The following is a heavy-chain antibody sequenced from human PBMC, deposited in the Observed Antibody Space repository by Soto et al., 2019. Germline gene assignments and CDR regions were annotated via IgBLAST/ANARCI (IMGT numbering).Heavy chain of an antibody. CDR2: ISETGGHT. Sequence: GGSLSLSCAASGFTFSTYAMNWVRQAPGKGLEWVSSISETGGHTYYADSVKGRFTISRDNSRNTLYLRMNRLRAEDTAVYYCARDAISMVRGTNNWFDPWGQGTLVTVSS. J-gene: IGHJ5*02. CDR3: ARDAISMVRGTNNWFDP. D-gene: IGHD3-10*01. V-gene: IGHV3-23*01. CDR1: GFTFSTYA.